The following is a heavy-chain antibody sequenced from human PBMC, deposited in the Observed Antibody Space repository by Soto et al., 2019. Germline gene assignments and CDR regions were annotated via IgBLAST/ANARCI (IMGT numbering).Heavy chain of an antibody. CDR1: GFTFSSYG. Sequence: QVQLVESGGGVVQPGRSLRLSCAASGFTFSSYGMHWVRQAPGKGPEWVAVIWYDGSNKYYADSVKGRFTISRDNSKNTLYLQMNSLRAEDTAVYYCARDPLAYYYGMDVWGQGTTVTVSS. D-gene: IGHD3-3*02. CDR3: ARDPLAYYYGMDV. CDR2: IWYDGSNK. V-gene: IGHV3-33*01. J-gene: IGHJ6*02.